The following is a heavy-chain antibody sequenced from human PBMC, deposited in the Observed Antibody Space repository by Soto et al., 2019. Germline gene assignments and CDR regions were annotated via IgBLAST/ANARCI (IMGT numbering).Heavy chain of an antibody. J-gene: IGHJ6*02. CDR3: ARDDYGDYTRRFYYYYYGMDV. CDR1: GYTFTSYG. D-gene: IGHD4-17*01. CDR2: ISAYNGNT. Sequence: ASVKVSCKASGYTFTSYGISWVRQAPGQGLEWMGWISAYNGNTNYAQKLQGRVTMTTDTSTSTAYMVLRSLRSDDTAVYYCARDDYGDYTRRFYYYYYGMDVWGQGITVTVSS. V-gene: IGHV1-18*01.